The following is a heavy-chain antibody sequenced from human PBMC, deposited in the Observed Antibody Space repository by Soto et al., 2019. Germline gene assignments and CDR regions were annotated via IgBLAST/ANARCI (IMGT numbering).Heavy chain of an antibody. J-gene: IGHJ4*02. CDR1: GFTFSDYS. CDR3: ARELFHSLDTALITGFDY. CDR2: ISSSSSYI. D-gene: IGHD5-18*01. Sequence: GGSLRLSCAASGFTFSDYSMNWVRQAPGKGLEWVSSISSSSSYIYYADSVKGRFTISRDKAKNSLSLQMNSLRAEDTAVYYCARELFHSLDTALITGFDYWGQGTLVTVSS. V-gene: IGHV3-21*01.